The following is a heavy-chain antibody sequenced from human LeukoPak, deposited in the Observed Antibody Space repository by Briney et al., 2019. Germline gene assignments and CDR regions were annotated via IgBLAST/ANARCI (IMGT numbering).Heavy chain of an antibody. V-gene: IGHV3-11*04. Sequence: SGGSLRLSCAASGFTFSDYYMSWIRQAPGKGLELVSYISSTSSTIFYADSVKGRFTISRDNAKNSLYLQMNSLRAEDTAVYYCARDRQARTWTWIQLWSDAFDIWGQGTMVTVSS. CDR3: ARDRQARTWTWIQLWSDAFDI. J-gene: IGHJ3*02. CDR1: GFTFSDYY. CDR2: ISSTSSTI. D-gene: IGHD5-18*01.